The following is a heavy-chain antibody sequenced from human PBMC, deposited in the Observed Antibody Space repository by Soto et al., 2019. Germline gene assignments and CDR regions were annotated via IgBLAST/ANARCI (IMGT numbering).Heavy chain of an antibody. Sequence: PSETQSLRCTVAEGYSIGRGDCWSCISQHPGKGLEWIGYIYYSGSTYYNPSLKSRVTISVDTSKNQFSLKLSSVTAADTAVYYCARTRIAPADITCFAPWGKRTLVPVSS. D-gene: IGHD2-2*01. V-gene: IGHV4-31*03. CDR3: ARTRIAPADITCFAP. CDR1: EGYSIGRGDC. CDR2: IYYSGST. J-gene: IGHJ5*02.